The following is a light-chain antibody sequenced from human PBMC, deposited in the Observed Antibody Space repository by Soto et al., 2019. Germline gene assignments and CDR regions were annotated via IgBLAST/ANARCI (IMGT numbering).Light chain of an antibody. Sequence: DIQLTQSPSVLSASVGDRVTITCRPSQGISSFLAWYPQKPGKAPKLLIYAASTLQSGVPSRFSGSGSGTEFPLTISSLQPEDFAAYYGQQLNNYPYAFGQGTKLEIK. CDR1: QGISSF. V-gene: IGKV1-9*01. CDR3: QQLNNYPYA. J-gene: IGKJ2*01. CDR2: AAS.